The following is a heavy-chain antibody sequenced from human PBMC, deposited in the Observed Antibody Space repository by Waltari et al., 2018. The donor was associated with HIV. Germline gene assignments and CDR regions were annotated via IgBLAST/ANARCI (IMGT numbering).Heavy chain of an antibody. V-gene: IGHV4-61*01. J-gene: IGHJ5*02. CDR3: ATWGGPTAS. CDR2: VYYRGST. CDR1: GGSVSSNSYY. Sequence: QVQLQESGPGLVKPSETLSLTCTVSGGSVSSNSYYWSWIRQPPGKGLEWIGYVYYRGSTKYNPSLKTRVTISLDTSKNQFSLKVNSVTAADAAVYYCATWGGPTASWGQGTLVTVSS. D-gene: IGHD3-16*01.